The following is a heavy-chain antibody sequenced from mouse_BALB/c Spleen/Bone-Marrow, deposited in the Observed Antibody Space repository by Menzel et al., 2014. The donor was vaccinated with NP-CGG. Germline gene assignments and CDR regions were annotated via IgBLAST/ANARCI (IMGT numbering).Heavy chain of an antibody. CDR3: SSYNYYGMDY. Sequence: EVQLQQPGPGLVKPSQSLSLTCSVTGHSITSDYYWNWIRQFPGDKLEWMGYISHDGTNNYNPSLKNRFSITRDTSKNQFFLKLNSVTTEDTATYYCSSYNYYGMDYWGQGTSVTVSS. CDR2: ISHDGTN. V-gene: IGHV3-6*02. J-gene: IGHJ4*01. CDR1: GHSITSDYY.